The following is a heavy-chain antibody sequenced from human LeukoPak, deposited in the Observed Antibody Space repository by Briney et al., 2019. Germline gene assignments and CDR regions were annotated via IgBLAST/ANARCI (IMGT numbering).Heavy chain of an antibody. Sequence: TGGSLRLSCTASGFTFSAYAMHWVRQASGKGLEWVAIISYDGSNKYYVDSVKGRFTISRDNSKNTLYLQMNSLRAEDTAVYYCARDLAAMVSYNWLDPWGQGTLVTVSS. J-gene: IGHJ5*02. CDR1: GFTFSAYA. CDR3: ARDLAAMVSYNWLDP. D-gene: IGHD5-18*01. CDR2: ISYDGSNK. V-gene: IGHV3-30*04.